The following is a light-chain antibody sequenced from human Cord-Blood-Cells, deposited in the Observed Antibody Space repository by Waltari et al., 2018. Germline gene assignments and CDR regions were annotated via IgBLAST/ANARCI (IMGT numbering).Light chain of an antibody. CDR3: SSYTSSSTLVV. CDR2: DVS. Sequence: QSALTQPASVSGSPGQSITISCTGTSSDVGGYNYVSWYQQPPGKAPKPMIYDVSNRPSGVSNRFSGSYTGNTASPTISGLQADDEADYYCSSYTSSSTLVVFGGGTKLTVL. CDR1: SSDVGGYNY. V-gene: IGLV2-14*01. J-gene: IGLJ2*01.